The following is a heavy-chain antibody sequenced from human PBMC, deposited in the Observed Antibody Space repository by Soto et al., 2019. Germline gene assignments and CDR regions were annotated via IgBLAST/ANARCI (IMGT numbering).Heavy chain of an antibody. J-gene: IGHJ6*02. CDR3: AAMVSRLYYYYYGMDV. CDR1: GFTFSSYE. CDR2: ISSSGSTI. Sequence: SLRLSCAASGFTFSSYEMNWVRQAPGKGLEWVSYISSSGSTIYYADSVKGRFTISRDNAKNSLYLQMNSLRAEDTAVYYCAAMVSRLYYYYYGMDVWGQGTTVTVSS. D-gene: IGHD5-18*01. V-gene: IGHV3-48*03.